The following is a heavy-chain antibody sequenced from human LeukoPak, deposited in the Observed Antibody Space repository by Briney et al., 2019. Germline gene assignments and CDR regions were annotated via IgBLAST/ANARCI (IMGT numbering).Heavy chain of an antibody. V-gene: IGHV3-11*04. J-gene: IGHJ4*02. CDR2: ISGSGSTT. CDR1: GFSFSDYY. D-gene: IGHD3-10*01. Sequence: GESLKISCAASGFSFSDYYMSWIRQAPGKGLEWVSFISGSGSTTYADSVKGRFTISRDNAKNSLYLEMNSLRSEDTAVYYCAFPVREPDYWGQGALVTVSS. CDR3: AFPVREPDY.